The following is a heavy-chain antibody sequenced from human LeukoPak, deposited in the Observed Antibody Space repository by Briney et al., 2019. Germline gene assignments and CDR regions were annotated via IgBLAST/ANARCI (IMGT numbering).Heavy chain of an antibody. CDR3: ARAGYDSSGYQEEDKTPAQFDY. CDR1: GFTFSSYA. V-gene: IGHV4-31*02. D-gene: IGHD3-22*01. Sequence: LRLSCAASGFTFSSYAMSWVRQHPGKGLEWIGYIYYSGSTYYNPSLKSRVTISVDTSKNQFSLKLSSVTAADTAVYYCARAGYDSSGYQEEDKTPAQFDYWGQGTLVTVSS. J-gene: IGHJ4*02. CDR2: IYYSGST.